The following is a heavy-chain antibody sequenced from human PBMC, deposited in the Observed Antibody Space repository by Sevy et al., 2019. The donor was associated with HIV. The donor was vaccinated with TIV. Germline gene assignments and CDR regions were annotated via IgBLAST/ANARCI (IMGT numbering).Heavy chain of an antibody. CDR1: GFTFSDHY. J-gene: IGHJ6*03. V-gene: IGHV3-72*01. Sequence: GGSLRLSCAASGFTFSDHYVDWVRQAPGKGLEWVGRIRNRPNRHTTEYAASVEGRFTISRDDSKNSLYLQMNSLKTEDSAVYYCVRGPNCGVGGCQQISPYCLDVWGKGATVTV. D-gene: IGHD2-21*01. CDR3: VRGPNCGVGGCQQISPYCLDV. CDR2: IRNRPNRHTT.